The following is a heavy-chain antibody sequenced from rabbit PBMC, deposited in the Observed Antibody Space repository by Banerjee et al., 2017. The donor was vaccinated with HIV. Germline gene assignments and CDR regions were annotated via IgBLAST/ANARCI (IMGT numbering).Heavy chain of an antibody. D-gene: IGHD4-1*01. CDR1: GFSFNNKYV. J-gene: IGHJ3*01. CDR3: ARDLAGVIGWNFGL. Sequence: QEQLEESGGDLVKPEGSLTLTCTASGFSFNNKYVMCWVRQAPGKGLEWIACINSNTGNTVYASWAKGPFTISKTSSTVDLKMTSLTAADTATYFCARDLAGVIGWNFGLWGQGTLVPS. V-gene: IGHV1S45*01. CDR2: INSNTGNT.